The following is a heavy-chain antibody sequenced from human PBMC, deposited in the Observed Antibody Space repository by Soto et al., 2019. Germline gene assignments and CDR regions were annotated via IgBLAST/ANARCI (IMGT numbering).Heavy chain of an antibody. J-gene: IGHJ3*02. D-gene: IGHD2-8*01. CDR2: MNPNSGNT. CDR3: ARGLFGVPEGDVFDI. V-gene: IGHV1-8*01. Sequence: KVSCKDRGFRFDCYALNWVCHSTGRGLEWMGWMNPNSGNTGYAQKFQGRVTMTRNTSISTAYMELSSLRSEDTAVYYCARGLFGVPEGDVFDIWGQGTMVTVTS. CDR1: GFRFDCYA.